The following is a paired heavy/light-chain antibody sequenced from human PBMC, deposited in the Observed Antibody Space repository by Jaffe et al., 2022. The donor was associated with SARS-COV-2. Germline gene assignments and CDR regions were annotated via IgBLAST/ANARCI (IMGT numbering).Heavy chain of an antibody. V-gene: IGHV4-31*03. CDR2: IYYGGST. CDR1: GGSISSSAYY. Sequence: QVQLQESGPGLVKPSQTLSLTCTVSGGSISSSAYYWNWIRQHPGKGLEWIGYIYYGGSTYYNPSLKSRVAISLDTSKNQFSLKLSSVTAADTAIYYCARICSSTSCYRWAIDYWGQGTLVTVSS. J-gene: IGHJ4*02. CDR3: ARICSSTSCYRWAIDY. D-gene: IGHD2-2*02.
Light chain of an antibody. CDR2: ENE. Sequence: QSVVTQPPSVSAAPGQKVTISCSGSSSNIGNNYVSWYQHFPGTAPKLLIYENEKRPSGIPDRFSGSKSGTSATLGITGLQTGDEADYFCATWDSSHKVFGGGTKLTVL. J-gene: IGLJ2*01. V-gene: IGLV1-51*02. CDR3: ATWDSSHKV. CDR1: SSNIGNNY.